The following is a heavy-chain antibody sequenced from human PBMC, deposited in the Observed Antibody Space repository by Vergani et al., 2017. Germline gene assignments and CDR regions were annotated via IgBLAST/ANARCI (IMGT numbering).Heavy chain of an antibody. CDR1: GFTLSNYD. CDR3: AKHFRGWGIDY. Sequence: QVQLVESGGGVVQRGGSLRLSCATSGFTLSNYDMQWIRQGPGKGLDFVAFIQFIGSIQYYADSVKGRFTLSRDFSKNTLYLQMNSLRTDDTATYYCAKHFRGWGIDYWGQGTQVIVSP. V-gene: IGHV3-30*02. J-gene: IGHJ4*02. CDR2: IQFIGSIQ. D-gene: IGHD3-16*01.